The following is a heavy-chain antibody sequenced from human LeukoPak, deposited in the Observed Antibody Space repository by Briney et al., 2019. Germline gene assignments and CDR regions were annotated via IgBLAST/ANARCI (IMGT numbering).Heavy chain of an antibody. V-gene: IGHV3-48*03. D-gene: IGHD5-12*01. Sequence: GGSLRLSCAASEFTFSSYEMNWVRQAPGKGLEWVSYISSSGSTIYYADSVKGRFTISRDNPKNSLYLQMNSLRAEDTAVYYCARDGNSGYDPNAFDIWGQGTMVTVSS. CDR3: ARDGNSGYDPNAFDI. J-gene: IGHJ3*02. CDR1: EFTFSSYE. CDR2: ISSSGSTI.